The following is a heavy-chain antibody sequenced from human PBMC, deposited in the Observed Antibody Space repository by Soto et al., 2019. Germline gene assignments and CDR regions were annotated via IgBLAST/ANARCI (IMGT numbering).Heavy chain of an antibody. CDR1: GFDFSSHA. V-gene: IGHV3-30-3*01. CDR3: VIFCGGDCYNH. Sequence: QVQLVESGGGVGQPGRSLRLSCAASGFDFSSHAMHWVRQPPGKGPEWLATISFDGGDEFYADSVKGRFTISRDNSKSILFLQMNSLTAEDTATYYCVIFCGGDCYNHWGQGTLVAVSS. J-gene: IGHJ4*02. D-gene: IGHD2-21*02. CDR2: ISFDGGDE.